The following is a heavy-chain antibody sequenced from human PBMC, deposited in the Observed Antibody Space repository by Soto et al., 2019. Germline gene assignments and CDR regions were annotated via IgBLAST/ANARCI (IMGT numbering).Heavy chain of an antibody. Sequence: QVQLVQSGAEMRKPGSSLRVSCKASGGTFSDYAFSWVRQAPGQGLEWMGGIVPRFGSPNYAQKFGGRVTITADTSTSTVYRALSILRFDYRAVYFCARDWIQLRLGKYSFNGMDVWGQGTMIIVSS. CDR3: ARDWIQLRLGKYSFNGMDV. J-gene: IGHJ6*02. D-gene: IGHD5-18*01. V-gene: IGHV1-69*06. CDR1: GGTFSDYA. CDR2: IVPRFGSP.